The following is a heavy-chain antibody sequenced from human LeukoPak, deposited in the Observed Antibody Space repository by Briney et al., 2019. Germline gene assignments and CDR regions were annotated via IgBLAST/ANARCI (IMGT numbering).Heavy chain of an antibody. V-gene: IGHV3-30-3*01. CDR2: ISYDGSNK. D-gene: IGHD2-21*02. J-gene: IGHJ5*02. CDR3: ARGLVTAIADWFDP. CDR1: GFTFSSYA. Sequence: GRSLRLSCAASGFTFSSYAMHWVRQAPGKGLEWVAVISYDGSNKYYADSVKGRFTISRDNSKNTLYLQINSLRAEDTAVYYCARGLVTAIADWFDPWGQGTLVTVSS.